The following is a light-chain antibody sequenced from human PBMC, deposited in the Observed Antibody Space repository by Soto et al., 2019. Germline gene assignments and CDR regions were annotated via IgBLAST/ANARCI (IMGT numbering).Light chain of an antibody. J-gene: IGKJ2*03. V-gene: IGKV1-5*01. Sequence: DIPMTQSPSTLSASVGDRVTITCRASQSISSWLAWYQQKPGKAPKLLIYDASTLQSGVPSRFSGSGSGTEFTLTISSLQPDDFATYYCQQYNGYSSYSFGQGTKLDIK. CDR2: DAS. CDR3: QQYNGYSSYS. CDR1: QSISSW.